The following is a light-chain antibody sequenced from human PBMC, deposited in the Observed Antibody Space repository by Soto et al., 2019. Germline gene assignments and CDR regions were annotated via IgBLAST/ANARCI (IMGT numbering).Light chain of an antibody. Sequence: QSVLTQPASVSGFPGQSSTISCAGTSSDVGHYNYVSWYQQHPGKAPKLLIYDVSNRPSGVSDRFSGSKSGNTASLTISGLQAEDESDYYCSSYTISNTYVFGNGTKVTVL. CDR1: SSDVGHYNY. J-gene: IGLJ1*01. CDR3: SSYTISNTYV. CDR2: DVS. V-gene: IGLV2-14*01.